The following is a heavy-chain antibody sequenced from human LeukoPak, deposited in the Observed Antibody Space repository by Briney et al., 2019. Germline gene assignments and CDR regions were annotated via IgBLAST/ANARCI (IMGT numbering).Heavy chain of an antibody. CDR1: GGSFSGYY. CDR2: ISHSGST. D-gene: IGHD6-19*01. Sequence: SETLSLTCAVYGGSFSGYYWSWIRQPPGKGLEWIGEISHSGSTNYNPSLKSRVTISVDTSKNQFSLKLSSVTAADTAVYYCARDSGWLDGFDYWGQGTLVTVSS. CDR3: ARDSGWLDGFDY. V-gene: IGHV4-34*01. J-gene: IGHJ4*02.